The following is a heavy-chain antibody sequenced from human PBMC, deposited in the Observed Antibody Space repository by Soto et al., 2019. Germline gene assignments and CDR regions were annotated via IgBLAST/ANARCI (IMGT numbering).Heavy chain of an antibody. CDR2: ITDYNGST. CDR3: ARDDFGDLWRSPDV. CDR1: GYTFINHG. D-gene: IGHD4-17*01. V-gene: IGHV1-18*04. J-gene: IGHJ3*01. Sequence: QVQLMQSGAEVKKSGASVKVSCKASGYTFINHGIIWVRQAPGQGLEWMGWITDYNGSTKYARKFQDRVTMTTDTSTSTAYMELRSLRSDDTAVYFCARDDFGDLWRSPDVWGQGTMVTVSS.